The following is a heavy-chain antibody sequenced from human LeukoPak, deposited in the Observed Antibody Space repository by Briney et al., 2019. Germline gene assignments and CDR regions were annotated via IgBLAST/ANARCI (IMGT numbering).Heavy chain of an antibody. Sequence: GGSLRLSCAASGFTFSSYGMHWVRQAPGKGLEWVAVIWYDGSNKYYADSVKGRFTISRDNSRNTLYLQMNSLRTEDTAVYYCTTDGDYGDDYFDYWGQGTLVTVSS. J-gene: IGHJ4*02. D-gene: IGHD4-17*01. CDR1: GFTFSSYG. CDR3: TTDGDYGDDYFDY. CDR2: IWYDGSNK. V-gene: IGHV3-30*02.